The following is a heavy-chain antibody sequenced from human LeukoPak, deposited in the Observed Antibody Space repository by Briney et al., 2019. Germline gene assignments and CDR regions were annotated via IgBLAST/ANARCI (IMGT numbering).Heavy chain of an antibody. Sequence: GGSPRLSRVAYNFTFTAYNMNWGRQAAGQGLGWISYINYSRNKISYADSVKGRFSVSRDNDKNAVYLQMNSLTDEDTAIYYCARDWGYGYSDQWGQGPLVTVS. V-gene: IGHV3-48*02. CDR2: INYSRNKI. D-gene: IGHD5-24*01. CDR3: ARDWGYGYSDQ. CDR1: NFTFTAYN. J-gene: IGHJ4*02.